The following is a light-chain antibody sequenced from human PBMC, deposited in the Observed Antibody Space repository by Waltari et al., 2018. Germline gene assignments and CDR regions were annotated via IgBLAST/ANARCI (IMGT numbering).Light chain of an antibody. CDR3: SSFTDTHTLL. CDR2: DVS. V-gene: IGLV2-14*03. Sequence: QSALTQPASVSGSPGQPVTLACPGTSVDFGAYHYVSWYQQYPGRAPKLLIYDVSKWPSGVSNRFSGSKSGNTASLTISGLQAEDEADYFCSSFTDTHTLLFGGGTTVTVL. CDR1: SVDFGAYHY. J-gene: IGLJ2*01.